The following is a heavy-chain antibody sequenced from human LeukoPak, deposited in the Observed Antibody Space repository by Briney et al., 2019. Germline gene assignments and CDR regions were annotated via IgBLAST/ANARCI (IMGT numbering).Heavy chain of an antibody. J-gene: IGHJ4*02. CDR2: IDWDDGK. CDR1: GFSLSTSGMR. Sequence: SGPTLVNPTQTLTLTCTFSGFSLSTSGMRVSWIRQPPGKALEWLARIDWDDGKFYSTSLKTRLTISKDSSKNQVVLTMTNMDPVDTATYYCARILLYCSGGSCYSEDYWGQGTLVTVSS. D-gene: IGHD2-15*01. V-gene: IGHV2-70*04. CDR3: ARILLYCSGGSCYSEDY.